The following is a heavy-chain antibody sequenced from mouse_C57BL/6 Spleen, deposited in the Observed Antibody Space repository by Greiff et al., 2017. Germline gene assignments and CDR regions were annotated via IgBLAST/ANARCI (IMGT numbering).Heavy chain of an antibody. CDR3: ARSEIYYGSSYSFDY. J-gene: IGHJ2*01. D-gene: IGHD1-1*01. V-gene: IGHV1-82*01. Sequence: QVQLKESGPELVKPGASVKISCKASGYAFSSSWMNWVKQRPGKGLEWIGRIYPGDGDTNYNGKFKGKATLTADKSSSTAYMQLSSLTSEDSAVYFCARSEIYYGSSYSFDYWGQGTTLTVSS. CDR2: IYPGDGDT. CDR1: GYAFSSSW.